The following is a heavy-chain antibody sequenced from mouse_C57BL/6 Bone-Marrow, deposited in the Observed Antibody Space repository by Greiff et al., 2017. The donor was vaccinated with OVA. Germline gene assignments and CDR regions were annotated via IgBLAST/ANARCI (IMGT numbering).Heavy chain of an antibody. Sequence: QVQLKQPGAELVKPGASVKLSCKASGYTFTSYWMQWVKQRPGQGLEWIGEIDPSDSYTNYNQKFKGKATLTVDTSSSTAYMQLSSLTSEDSAVYYCARTDDYGYAMDYWGQGTSVTVSS. J-gene: IGHJ4*01. CDR1: GYTFTSYW. CDR2: IDPSDSYT. D-gene: IGHD2-4*01. CDR3: ARTDDYGYAMDY. V-gene: IGHV1-50*01.